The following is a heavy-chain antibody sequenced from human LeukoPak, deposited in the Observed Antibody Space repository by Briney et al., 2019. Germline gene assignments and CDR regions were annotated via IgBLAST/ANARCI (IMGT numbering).Heavy chain of an antibody. V-gene: IGHV1-69*01. CDR1: GGTFSSYA. J-gene: IGHJ4*02. Sequence: ASVKVSCKASGGTFSSYAISWVRQAPGQGPEWMGGIIPIFGTANYAQKFQGRVTITADESTSTAYMELSSLRSEDTAVYYCARDLGAYSGYDSGDYWGQGTLVTVSS. CDR3: ARDLGAYSGYDSGDY. D-gene: IGHD5-12*01. CDR2: IIPIFGTA.